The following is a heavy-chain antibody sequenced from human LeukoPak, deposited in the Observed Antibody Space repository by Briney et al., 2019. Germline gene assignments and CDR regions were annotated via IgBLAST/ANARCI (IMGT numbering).Heavy chain of an antibody. CDR1: GGSISSYY. D-gene: IGHD3-22*01. Sequence: SETLSLTCTVSGGSISSYYWSWIRQPPGKGLEWIGCIYYSGSTNYNTSLKSRVTISVDTSKNQFSLRLSSVTAADTAVYYCASMGDSSGYYSNFDYWGQGTLVTVSS. CDR2: IYYSGST. J-gene: IGHJ4*02. CDR3: ASMGDSSGYYSNFDY. V-gene: IGHV4-59*01.